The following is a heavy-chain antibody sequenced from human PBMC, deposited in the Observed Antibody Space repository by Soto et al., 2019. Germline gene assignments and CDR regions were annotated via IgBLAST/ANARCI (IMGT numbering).Heavy chain of an antibody. Sequence: QVQLVESGGGVVQPGRSLRLSCAASGFTFSSYGMHWVRQAPGKGLEWVAVISYDGSNKYYADSVKGRFTISRDNSKNTIYLQMNSLRAEDTAVYYCAKDAIGYSSSVAYWGQGTLVTVSS. J-gene: IGHJ4*02. CDR3: AKDAIGYSSSVAY. CDR2: ISYDGSNK. CDR1: GFTFSSYG. V-gene: IGHV3-30*18. D-gene: IGHD6-13*01.